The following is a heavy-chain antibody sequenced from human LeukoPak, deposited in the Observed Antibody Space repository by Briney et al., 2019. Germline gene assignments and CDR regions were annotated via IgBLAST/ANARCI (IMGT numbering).Heavy chain of an antibody. CDR3: GRWGVNAGLDY. J-gene: IGHJ4*02. D-gene: IGHD3-10*01. CDR1: GFIFGDNW. Sequence: TGGSLRLSCVASGFIFGDNWMGWVRQAPGKGLEWVANINPHGTEKYYADSLEGRFSVSRDNAKNSVYLQMNSLRVEDASFYYCGRWGVNAGLDYWGQGSLVTVSS. V-gene: IGHV3-7*01. CDR2: INPHGTEK.